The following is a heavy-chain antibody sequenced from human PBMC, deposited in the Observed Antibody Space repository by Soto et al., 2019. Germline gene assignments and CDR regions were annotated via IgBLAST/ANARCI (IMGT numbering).Heavy chain of an antibody. CDR2: INPNSGGT. CDR3: ARGRAFGHYYGMDV. J-gene: IGHJ6*02. Sequence: GASVKVSCKASGYTFTGYYMHWVRQAPGHGLEWMGWINPNSGGTNYAQKFQGRVTMTRDTSISTAYMELSRLRSDDTAVYYCARGRAFGHYYGMDVWGQGTTVNVSS. D-gene: IGHD3-10*01. V-gene: IGHV1-2*02. CDR1: GYTFTGYY.